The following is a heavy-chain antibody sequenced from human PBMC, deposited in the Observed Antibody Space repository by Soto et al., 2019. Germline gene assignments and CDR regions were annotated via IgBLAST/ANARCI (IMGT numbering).Heavy chain of an antibody. CDR1: GFTFSSFG. Sequence: SLRLSCETSGFTFSSFGMHWVRQAPGKGLEWVAIISYDGILKYYADSVKGRFTISRDNSRNTLYLQMNSLTAEDTAVYYCARGSAGHYNSGTLLDWGQGTLVTVSS. CDR3: ARGSAGHYNSGTLLD. J-gene: IGHJ4*02. V-gene: IGHV3-30*03. D-gene: IGHD3-10*01. CDR2: ISYDGILK.